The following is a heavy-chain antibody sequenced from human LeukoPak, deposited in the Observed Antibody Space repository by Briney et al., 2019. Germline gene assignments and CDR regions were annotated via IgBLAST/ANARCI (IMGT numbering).Heavy chain of an antibody. Sequence: GGSLRLSCAASGFTFSSYGMHWVRQAPGKGLEWVAFIRYDGSNKYYADSVKGRFTISRDNSKNTLYLQMNSLRAEDTAVYYCARHGDFWSDLRYYFDYWGQGTLVTVSS. V-gene: IGHV3-30*02. J-gene: IGHJ4*02. D-gene: IGHD3-3*01. CDR3: ARHGDFWSDLRYYFDY. CDR2: IRYDGSNK. CDR1: GFTFSSYG.